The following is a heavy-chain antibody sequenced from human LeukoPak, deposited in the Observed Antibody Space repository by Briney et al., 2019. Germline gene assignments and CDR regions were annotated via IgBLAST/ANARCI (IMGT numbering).Heavy chain of an antibody. V-gene: IGHV4-4*02. D-gene: IGHD4-17*01. Sequence: SETLSLTCAVFGGSISSSNWWSWVRLPPGKGLEWIGEIYHSGSTNYNPSLKSRVTISVDKSKNQFSLKLSSVTAADTAVYYCARDQALTTVTTSDAFDIWGQGTMVTVSS. CDR2: IYHSGST. CDR3: ARDQALTTVTTSDAFDI. CDR1: GGSISSSNW. J-gene: IGHJ3*02.